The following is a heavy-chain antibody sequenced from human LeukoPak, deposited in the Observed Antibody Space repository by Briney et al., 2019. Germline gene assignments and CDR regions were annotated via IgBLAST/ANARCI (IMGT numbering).Heavy chain of an antibody. D-gene: IGHD1-26*01. CDR2: IYSGGTT. CDR1: GFSVSSNY. J-gene: IGHJ6*03. V-gene: IGHV3-53*01. CDR3: ARDTDSGSYLFIRHMDV. Sequence: PGGSLRLSCAASGFSVSSNYVSWVRQAPGKGLEWVSVIYSGGTTYYADSTKGRFTISRDNSKNSLYLQMNSLRAEDTAVYYCARDTDSGSYLFIRHMDVWGKGTTVTVSS.